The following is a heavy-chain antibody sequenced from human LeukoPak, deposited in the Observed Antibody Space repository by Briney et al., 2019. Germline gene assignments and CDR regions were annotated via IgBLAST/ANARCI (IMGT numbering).Heavy chain of an antibody. CDR2: IWYDGINK. V-gene: IGHV3-33*01. J-gene: IGHJ4*02. CDR3: ARDWGKGDY. Sequence: GTSLRLSCAASGFAFSAYGMHWVRQAPGKGLEWVAVIWYDGINKYYADSVKGRFTISRDNSKNTLYLQMNSLRAEDTAVYYCARDWGKGDYWGQGTLVTVSS. CDR1: GFAFSAYG. D-gene: IGHD3-16*01.